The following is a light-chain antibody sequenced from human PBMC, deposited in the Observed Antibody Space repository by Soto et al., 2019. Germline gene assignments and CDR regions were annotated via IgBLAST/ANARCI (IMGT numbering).Light chain of an antibody. J-gene: IGLJ2*01. CDR3: SSYTISSRLI. CDR1: SSDIGGYNY. V-gene: IGLV2-14*01. Sequence: QSALTQPASVSGSPGQSITISCTGTSSDIGGYNYVSWYQQHPGKAPKLMIYEVSNRPSGVSNRFSGSKSGNTASLTISGLQADDEADYYCSSYTISSRLIFGGGTQLTVL. CDR2: EVS.